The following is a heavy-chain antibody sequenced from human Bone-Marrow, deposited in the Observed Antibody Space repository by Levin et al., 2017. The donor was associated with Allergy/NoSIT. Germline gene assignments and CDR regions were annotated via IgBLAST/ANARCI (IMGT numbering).Heavy chain of an antibody. CDR3: ARGLYASGWNYYDS. D-gene: IGHD6-19*01. CDR2: IYYSGAT. CDR1: GDSISHYY. V-gene: IGHV4-59*01. Sequence: KASETLSLTCKVSGDSISHYYWNWIRQSPGKGPEWIGYIYYSGATNYNPSLKSRVTISVDTSKSQFSLKLISVTAADTGVYYCARGLYASGWNYYDSWGRGALVTVSS. J-gene: IGHJ4*02.